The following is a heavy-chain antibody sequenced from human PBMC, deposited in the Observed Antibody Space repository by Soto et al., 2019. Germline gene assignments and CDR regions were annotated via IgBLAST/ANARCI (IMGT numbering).Heavy chain of an antibody. V-gene: IGHV3-23*01. Sequence: GGSLRLSCEASGFIFSSYAMNWVRQAPGEGLQWVSSITGSSDYTSYIASVKGRFIISRDKSKNTLYLQMNSLRAEDTAVYFCAKEQTTGAHYALDYWSQGTLVTVSS. CDR2: ITGSSDYT. D-gene: IGHD2-8*02. CDR1: GFIFSSYA. J-gene: IGHJ4*02. CDR3: AKEQTTGAHYALDY.